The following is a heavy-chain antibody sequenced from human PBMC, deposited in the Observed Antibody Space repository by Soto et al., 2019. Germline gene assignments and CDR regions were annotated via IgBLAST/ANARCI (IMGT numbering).Heavy chain of an antibody. CDR3: ANPPSGDYGSFVGY. CDR2: ISGSGGST. J-gene: IGHJ4*02. CDR1: GFTFSSYA. D-gene: IGHD2-21*02. V-gene: IGHV3-23*01. Sequence: EVQLLESGGGLVQPGGSLRLSCAASGFTFSSYAMSWVRQAPGKGLEWVSAISGSGGSTYYADSVKGRFTISRDNSNNTLYLQMNSLRAEDTAVYYCANPPSGDYGSFVGYWGQGTLVTVSS.